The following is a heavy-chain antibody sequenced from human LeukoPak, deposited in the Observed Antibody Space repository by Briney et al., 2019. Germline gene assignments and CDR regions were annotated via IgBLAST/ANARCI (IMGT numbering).Heavy chain of an antibody. D-gene: IGHD3-22*01. J-gene: IGHJ4*02. V-gene: IGHV4-34*01. CDR3: ARSYRGRITMIVAPRGGYFDY. CDR2: INHSGST. CDR1: GGSFSGYY. Sequence: SETLSLTCAVYGGSFSGYYWSWIRQPPGKGLEWIGEINHSGSTNYNPSLKSRVTISVDTSKNQFSLKLSSVTAADTAVYYCARSYRGRITMIVAPRGGYFDYWGQGTLVTVSS.